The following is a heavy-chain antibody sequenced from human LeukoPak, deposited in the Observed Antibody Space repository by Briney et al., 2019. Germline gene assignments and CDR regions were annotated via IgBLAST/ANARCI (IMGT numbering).Heavy chain of an antibody. V-gene: IGHV1-18*01. CDR3: ARVGGGNSRNTGAFDI. D-gene: IGHD4-23*01. Sequence: ASVKVSCKASGYTFITYGIAWVRQAPGQGLEWTGWISGYNGDTMYAQKLQGRVSMTTDTSTSTAYMELRSLTSDDTGVYYCARVGGGNSRNTGAFDIWGQGTMVIVSS. CDR1: GYTFITYG. CDR2: ISGYNGDT. J-gene: IGHJ3*02.